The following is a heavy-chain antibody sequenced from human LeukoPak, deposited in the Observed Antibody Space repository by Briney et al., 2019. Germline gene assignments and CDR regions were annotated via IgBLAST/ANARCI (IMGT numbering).Heavy chain of an antibody. Sequence: SETLSLTCTVSGGSISSSSYYWGCIRQPPGKGLEWIGSIYYSGSTYYNPSLKSRVTISVDTSKNQFSLRLSSVTAADTAVYYCARWSRTLYDAFDIWGQGTMVTVSS. CDR3: ARWSRTLYDAFDI. V-gene: IGHV4-39*01. J-gene: IGHJ3*02. CDR2: IYYSGST. CDR1: GGSISSSSYY.